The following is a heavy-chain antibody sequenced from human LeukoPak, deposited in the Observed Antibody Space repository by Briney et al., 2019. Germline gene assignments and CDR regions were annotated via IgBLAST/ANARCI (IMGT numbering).Heavy chain of an antibody. CDR3: ARGSRDGYNYVDYFDY. D-gene: IGHD5-24*01. V-gene: IGHV4-61*01. CDR2: ISYSGST. CDR1: GYSISSGYY. J-gene: IGHJ4*02. Sequence: SETLSLTCAVSGYSISSGYYWGWIRQPPGKGLEWIGYISYSGSTNYNPSLKSRVTISVDTSKNQVSLKLSSVTAADTAVYYCARGSRDGYNYVDYFDYWGQGTLVTVSS.